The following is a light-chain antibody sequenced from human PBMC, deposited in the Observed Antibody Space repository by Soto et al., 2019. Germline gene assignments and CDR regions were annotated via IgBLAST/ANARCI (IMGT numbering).Light chain of an antibody. Sequence: DIRMTQSPSSLSASVGDTVTITCRASQSISSHLNWYQQKPGKAPKLLIYAASSLQSGVPSRFSGSGSGTDFTLTISSLQPEDFATYYCQQSYSTPRTFGQGTKVDI. J-gene: IGKJ1*01. CDR1: QSISSH. CDR2: AAS. CDR3: QQSYSTPRT. V-gene: IGKV1-39*01.